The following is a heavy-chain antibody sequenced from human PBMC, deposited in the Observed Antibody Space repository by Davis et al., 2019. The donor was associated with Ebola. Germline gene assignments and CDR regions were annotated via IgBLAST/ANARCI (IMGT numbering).Heavy chain of an antibody. J-gene: IGHJ4*02. Sequence: GESLKISCKGSGYSFTSYWIGWVRQMPGKGLEWMGRIDPSDSYTNYSPSFQGHVTISADKSISTAYLQWSSLKASDTAMYYCARLPIGITGTTTHPWYWGQGTLVTVSS. CDR2: IDPSDSYT. D-gene: IGHD1-7*01. V-gene: IGHV5-10-1*01. CDR1: GYSFTSYW. CDR3: ARLPIGITGTTTHPWY.